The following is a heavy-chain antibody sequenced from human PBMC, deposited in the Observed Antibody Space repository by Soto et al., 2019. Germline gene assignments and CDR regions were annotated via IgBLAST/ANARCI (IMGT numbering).Heavy chain of an antibody. V-gene: IGHV3-23*01. CDR3: ARGDRGGSGSPASYYYSGLDV. J-gene: IGHJ6*02. CDR1: GFTFSSYA. CDR2: VSAGGDMT. Sequence: DVQLLESGGHLVQPGGSLRLSCAASGFTFSSYAMSWVGQAPGKGLEWVSSVSAGGDMTYYSDSVKGRFTISRDNSHNALFLQMNSLRIEDTALYYCARGDRGGSGSPASYYYSGLDVWGQGTTVTVS. D-gene: IGHD3-10*01.